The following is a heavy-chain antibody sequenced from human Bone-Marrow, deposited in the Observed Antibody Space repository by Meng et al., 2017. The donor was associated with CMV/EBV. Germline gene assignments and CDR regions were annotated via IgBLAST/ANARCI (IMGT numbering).Heavy chain of an antibody. V-gene: IGHV3-7*02. J-gene: IGHJ6*02. CDR2: IKPDGSEE. CDR1: GFTFSDYW. Sequence: GGSLRLSCAASGFTFSDYWMSWVRQAPGRGLEWVASIKPDGSEEHYVDSVKGRFTISRDNAKNSLSLQLNSLRVEDTAVYHCVRVKNYYGLDVWGQGTTVTGSS. CDR3: VRVKNYYGLDV.